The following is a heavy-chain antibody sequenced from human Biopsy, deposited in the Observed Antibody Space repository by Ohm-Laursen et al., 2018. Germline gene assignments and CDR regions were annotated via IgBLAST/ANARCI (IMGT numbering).Heavy chain of an antibody. J-gene: IGHJ4*02. Sequence: ASVKVSCKTSGYSFTSYYMHWVRQAPGQGLEWMGMINPSGSTTSYPQIFQGRVTMTRDTSKSTVYMELSGLRSADTAVYFCARNTGWYGDLYYFDYWGQGTLVTVSS. D-gene: IGHD6-19*01. CDR2: INPSGSTT. V-gene: IGHV1-46*01. CDR1: GYSFTSYY. CDR3: ARNTGWYGDLYYFDY.